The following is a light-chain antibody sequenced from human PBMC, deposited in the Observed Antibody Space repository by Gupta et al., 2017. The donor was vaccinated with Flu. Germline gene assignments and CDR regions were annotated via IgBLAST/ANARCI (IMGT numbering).Light chain of an antibody. CDR2: DAS. J-gene: IGKJ5*01. CDR1: QKVGVD. CDR3: QKFNNWPFT. Sequence: PATLSVSPGEGATLSCRASQKVGVDVAWYQQKPGQPPRPLIYDASLRATGVTARVTASGSGTDYTLTISSLQSEDCAVYFCQKFNNWPFTFGQGTRLDIK. V-gene: IGKV3-15*01.